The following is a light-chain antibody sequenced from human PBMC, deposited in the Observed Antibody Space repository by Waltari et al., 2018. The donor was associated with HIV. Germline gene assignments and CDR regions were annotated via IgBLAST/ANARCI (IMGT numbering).Light chain of an antibody. J-gene: IGLJ2*01. CDR3: AACGDSLSGPVV. Sequence: QSVLTQPPSVSGTPGQGVTISCSGSSSNIHWYQQLPGTAPKLLIYRNNQRPSGVPDRFSGSKSGTSASLAISGLRSEDEADYHCAACGDSLSGPVVFGGGTKLTVL. V-gene: IGLV1-47*01. CDR2: RNN. CDR1: SSNI.